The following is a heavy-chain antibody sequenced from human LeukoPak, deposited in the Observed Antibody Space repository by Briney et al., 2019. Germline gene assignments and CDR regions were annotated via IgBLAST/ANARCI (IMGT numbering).Heavy chain of an antibody. CDR3: ARQGSGCGFVDY. J-gene: IGHJ4*02. V-gene: IGHV4-39*01. D-gene: IGHD6-19*01. Sequence: SETLSLTCTVSGGSISSSSYYWGWLRQPPGTGLEWLGSIYYSGSTYYNPSLKSRVTISVDTSKNQFSLKLSAVTAADTAVYYCARQGSGCGFVDYWGQGTLVTVSS. CDR2: IYYSGST. CDR1: GGSISSSSYY.